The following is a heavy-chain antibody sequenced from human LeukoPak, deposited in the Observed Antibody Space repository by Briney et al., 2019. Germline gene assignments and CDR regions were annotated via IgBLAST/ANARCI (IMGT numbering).Heavy chain of an antibody. CDR3: TRDPTGRYCSSTSCYFDH. J-gene: IGHJ4*02. D-gene: IGHD2-2*01. CDR2: IKQDGSEK. CDR1: GFTFSSYW. V-gene: IGHV3-7*01. Sequence: GGSLRLSCAASGFTFSSYWMSWVRQAPGKGLEWVANIKQDGSEKYYVDSVKGRFTISRDNAKNSLYLQMNSLRAEDTAVYYCTRDPTGRYCSSTSCYFDHWGQGTLVTVSS.